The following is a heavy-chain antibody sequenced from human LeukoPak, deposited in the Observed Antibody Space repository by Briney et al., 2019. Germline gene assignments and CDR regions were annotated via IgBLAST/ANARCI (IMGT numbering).Heavy chain of an antibody. CDR2: IIPILGIA. CDR3: ARDLPIVVVTAHYGMDV. CDR1: GGTFSSYA. J-gene: IGHJ6*02. V-gene: IGHV1-69*04. D-gene: IGHD2-21*02. Sequence: ASVTVSFKASGGTFSSYAISWVRQAPGQGREWMGRIIPILGIANYAQKFQGRVTITADKSTSTAYMELSSLRSEDTAVYYCARDLPIVVVTAHYGMDVWGQGTTVTVSS.